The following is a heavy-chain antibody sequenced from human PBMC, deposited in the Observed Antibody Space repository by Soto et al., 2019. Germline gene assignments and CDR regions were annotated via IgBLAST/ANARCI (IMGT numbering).Heavy chain of an antibody. CDR3: AKVDIAAAGTDY. D-gene: IGHD6-13*01. V-gene: IGHV3-23*01. J-gene: IGHJ4*02. CDR2: ISGSGGST. Sequence: LGGSLRLSCAASGFTFSSYAMSWVRQAPWKGLEWVSAISGSGGSTYYADSVKGRFTISRDNSKNTLYLQMNSLRAEDTAVYYCAKVDIAAAGTDYWGKGTLVTVSS. CDR1: GFTFSSYA.